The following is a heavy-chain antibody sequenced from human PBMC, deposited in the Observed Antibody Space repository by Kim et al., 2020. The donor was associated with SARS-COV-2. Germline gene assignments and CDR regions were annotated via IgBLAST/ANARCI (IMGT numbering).Heavy chain of an antibody. Sequence: GGSLRLSCAASGFTFSSYAMSWVRQAPGKWLEWVSAISGSGGSTYYADSVKGRFTISRDNSKNTLYLQMNSLRAEDTAVYYCAKDPCSGCYYYGMDVWGQGTTVTVSS. CDR3: AKDPCSGCYYYGMDV. V-gene: IGHV3-23*01. CDR1: GFTFSSYA. J-gene: IGHJ6*02. D-gene: IGHD2-15*01. CDR2: ISGSGGST.